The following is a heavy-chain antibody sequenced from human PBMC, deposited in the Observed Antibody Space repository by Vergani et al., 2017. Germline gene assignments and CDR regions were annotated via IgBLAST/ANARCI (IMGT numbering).Heavy chain of an antibody. CDR3: AKEPHDSSAEI. Sequence: EVQLLESGGGLVQPGGSLRLSCAASGFTFSSYAMRWVRRAPGKGMEWVSAISGSGGSTYYADSVKGRFTISRDNSKNTLYLQMNSLRAEDTAVYYCAKEPHDSSAEIGGQGTLVTVSS. D-gene: IGHD3-22*01. J-gene: IGHJ4*02. V-gene: IGHV3-23*01. CDR1: GFTFSSYA. CDR2: ISGSGGST.